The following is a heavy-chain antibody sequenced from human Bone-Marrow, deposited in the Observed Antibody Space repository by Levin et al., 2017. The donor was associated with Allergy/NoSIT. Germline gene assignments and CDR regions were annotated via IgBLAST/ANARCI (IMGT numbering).Heavy chain of an antibody. Sequence: PSETLSLTCTVSGGSISSSSYYWGWIRQPPGKGLEWIGSIYYSGSTYYNPSLKSRVTISVDTSKNQFSLKLSSVTAADTAVYYCARHGIAVAADWYFDLWGRGTLVTVSS. CDR3: ARHGIAVAADWYFDL. D-gene: IGHD6-19*01. CDR1: GGSISSSSYY. V-gene: IGHV4-39*01. CDR2: IYYSGST. J-gene: IGHJ2*01.